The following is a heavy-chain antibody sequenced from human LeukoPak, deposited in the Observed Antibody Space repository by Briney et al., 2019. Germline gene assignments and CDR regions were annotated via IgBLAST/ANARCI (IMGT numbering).Heavy chain of an antibody. D-gene: IGHD2-15*01. V-gene: IGHV1-8*01. Sequence: ASVKVSCKASGYTFTSYDINWVRQASGQGLEWMGWMNPNSGNTASAQKFQGRVTMTTNTSISTAYMELAGLRSEDTAMYFCARKGLLGSGKPWFDPWGQGTLVTVSS. CDR2: MNPNSGNT. CDR1: GYTFTSYD. CDR3: ARKGLLGSGKPWFDP. J-gene: IGHJ5*02.